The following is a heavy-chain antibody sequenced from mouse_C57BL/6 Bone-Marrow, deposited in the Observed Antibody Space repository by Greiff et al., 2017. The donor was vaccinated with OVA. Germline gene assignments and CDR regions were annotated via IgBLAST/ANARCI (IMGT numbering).Heavy chain of an antibody. CDR3: ARAVGVFAY. V-gene: IGHV1-50*01. J-gene: IGHJ3*01. Sequence: QVQLQHPGAELVKPGASVKLSCKASGYTFTSYWMQWVKQRPGQGLEWIGEIDPSDSYTNYNQKFKGKATLTVDTSSSTAYMQLSSLTSEDSAVYYCARAVGVFAYWGQGTLVTVSA. CDR2: IDPSDSYT. CDR1: GYTFTSYW.